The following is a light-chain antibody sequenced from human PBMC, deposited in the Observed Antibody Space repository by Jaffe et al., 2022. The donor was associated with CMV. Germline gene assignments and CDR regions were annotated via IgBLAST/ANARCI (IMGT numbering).Light chain of an antibody. CDR3: QQYGPSGAT. V-gene: IGKV3-20*01. J-gene: IGKJ4*01. Sequence: EITLTQSPGTLSLSQGDRATLSCRASQSVNNGYLAWYQQKPGQAPRLLIYGASSRATGIPDRFSGSGSGTDFTLTISRLEPEDFAVYYCQQYGPSGATFGGGTTVEI. CDR2: GAS. CDR1: QSVNNGY.